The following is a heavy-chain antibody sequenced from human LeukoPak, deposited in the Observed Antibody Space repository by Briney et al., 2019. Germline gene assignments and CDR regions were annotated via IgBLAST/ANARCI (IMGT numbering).Heavy chain of an antibody. J-gene: IGHJ3*02. Sequence: PGGSLRLSCAASGFSVSNNYMSWVRLAPGKGLEWVSIIYTGGSPYYADSVKGRFTISRDNSKNTLSLQMNSLRADDTAVYYCARFYVATIGDSFDMWGQGTKVTVSS. CDR2: IYTGGSP. CDR3: ARFYVATIGDSFDM. CDR1: GFSVSNNY. D-gene: IGHD5-12*01. V-gene: IGHV3-53*01.